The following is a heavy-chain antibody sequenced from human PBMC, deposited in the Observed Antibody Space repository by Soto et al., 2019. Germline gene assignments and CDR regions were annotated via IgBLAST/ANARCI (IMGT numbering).Heavy chain of an antibody. J-gene: IGHJ4*02. Sequence: WQALKLSCKGSGYHFSGYWIAWERQMPGKGLELMGIIYPSDSDTRYRPSFQGQVTISADKSISSAYLQWSSLRASDTAMYYCARGGVSTRTFDYWGQGTPVTVSS. D-gene: IGHD3-3*01. V-gene: IGHV5-51*01. CDR3: ARGGVSTRTFDY. CDR1: GYHFSGYW. CDR2: IYPSDSDT.